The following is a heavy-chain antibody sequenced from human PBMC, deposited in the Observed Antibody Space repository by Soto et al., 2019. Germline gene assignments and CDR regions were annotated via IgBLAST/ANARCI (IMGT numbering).Heavy chain of an antibody. D-gene: IGHD2-2*01. CDR3: AREMGYCSSTGCYLGNYYYYYMDV. J-gene: IGHJ6*03. CDR2: ISAYNGNT. Sequence: ASVKVSCKASGYTFTSYGISWVRQAPGQGLEWMGWISAYNGNTNYAQKLQGRVTMTTDTSTSTAYMELRSMRSDDTDVYYCAREMGYCSSTGCYLGNYYYYYMDVWGKGTTVTVSS. V-gene: IGHV1-18*01. CDR1: GYTFTSYG.